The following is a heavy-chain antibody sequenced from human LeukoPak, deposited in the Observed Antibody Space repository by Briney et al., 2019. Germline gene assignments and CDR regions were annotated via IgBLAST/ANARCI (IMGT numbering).Heavy chain of an antibody. D-gene: IGHD1-26*01. V-gene: IGHV4-39*07. CDR2: INHSGST. J-gene: IGHJ3*02. Sequence: PSETLSLTCAVSGGSIRNSSFYWGWIRQPPGKGLEWIGEINHSGSTNYNPSLKSRVTISVDTSKNQFSLKLSSVTAADTAVYYCARGLLVGARAFDIWGQGTMVTVSS. CDR1: GGSIRNSSFY. CDR3: ARGLLVGARAFDI.